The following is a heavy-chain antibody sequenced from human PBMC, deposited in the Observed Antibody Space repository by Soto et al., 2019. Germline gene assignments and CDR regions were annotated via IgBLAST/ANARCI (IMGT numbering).Heavy chain of an antibody. J-gene: IGHJ4*02. D-gene: IGHD3-16*01. CDR1: GGSFRGYF. CDR3: QGGDF. V-gene: IGHV4-34*01. Sequence: SETLSLTCAVSGGSFRGYFWSWIRQSPAKGLEWIGEINDSGNTYYNPSFKSRLTISVDTSTSQISLRLTSVSAADSAVYYCQGGDFWGQGTRVTVSS. CDR2: INDSGNT.